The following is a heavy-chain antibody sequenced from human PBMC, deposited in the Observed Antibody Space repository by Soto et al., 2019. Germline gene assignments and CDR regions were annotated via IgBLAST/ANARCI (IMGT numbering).Heavy chain of an antibody. Sequence: QVQLQESGPGLVKPSETLSLTCAVSGDSISSYYCMWVRQPPGKGLESIGYLYYGRTANYNPSLKSRVSLSVDTSTSQSSLTLGSMSAANTAVYYCTRRSMAVGPEYWGQGTLVTVSS. V-gene: IGHV4-59*01. CDR3: TRRSMAVGPEY. CDR2: LYYGRTA. D-gene: IGHD3-3*02. CDR1: GDSISSYY. J-gene: IGHJ4*02.